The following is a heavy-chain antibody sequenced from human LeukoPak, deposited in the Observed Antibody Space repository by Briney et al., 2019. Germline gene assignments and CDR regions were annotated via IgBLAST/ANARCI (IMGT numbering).Heavy chain of an antibody. J-gene: IGHJ4*02. V-gene: IGHV4-61*08. CDR3: ASQAGLAAPYFDY. Sequence: SETMSLTCTVSGGSISSGDYYWSWVRQPPGTRLEWIGYIYSSGSTNYNPSLKSRVTMSVDTSKNQFSLKVSSVTAADTAVYFCASQAGLAAPYFDYWGQGALVTVSS. CDR2: IYSSGST. D-gene: IGHD6-13*01. CDR1: GGSISSGDYY.